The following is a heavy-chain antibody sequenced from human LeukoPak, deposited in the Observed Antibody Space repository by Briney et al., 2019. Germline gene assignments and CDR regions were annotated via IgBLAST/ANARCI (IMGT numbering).Heavy chain of an antibody. CDR3: ARGQLTDDLDY. Sequence: GGSLRLSCAASGFTFSSYGMHWVRQAPGKGLEWVAVIWYDGSNKYYADSVKGRFTISRDNSKNTLYLQMNSLRSDDTAVYYCARGQLTDDLDYWGQGTLVTVSS. J-gene: IGHJ4*02. CDR2: IWYDGSNK. CDR1: GFTFSSYG. D-gene: IGHD1-14*01. V-gene: IGHV3-33*01.